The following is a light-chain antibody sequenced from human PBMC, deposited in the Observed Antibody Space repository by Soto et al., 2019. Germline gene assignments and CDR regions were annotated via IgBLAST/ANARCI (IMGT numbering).Light chain of an antibody. CDR2: WAT. Sequence: ENVLTQSPDSLAVSLGERATIKCKTSYSVLYSHNNMNYLAWYQQKRGQPPKLLIYWATFRESGVPDRFSGSGSETDFTLPISSLQAEDVAVYYCHQNASPPWTFGQGTKLEIK. CDR1: YSVLYSHNNMNY. CDR3: HQNASPPWT. V-gene: IGKV4-1*01. J-gene: IGKJ1*01.